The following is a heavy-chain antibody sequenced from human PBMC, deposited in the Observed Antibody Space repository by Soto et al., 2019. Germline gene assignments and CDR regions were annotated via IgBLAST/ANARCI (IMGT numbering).Heavy chain of an antibody. V-gene: IGHV3-23*01. D-gene: IGHD3-16*01. J-gene: IGHJ4*02. CDR2: ISATGGGT. CDR1: GFKFINYA. CDR3: AKDRRAGGNSAFYFDF. Sequence: LRLSCAASGFKFINYAMSWVRQSPGKGLECVSLISATGGGTYYADSVKGRFTISRDNSHNTLYLQVHSLTAEDTAVYYCAKDRRAGGNSAFYFDFWGQGAQVTVSS.